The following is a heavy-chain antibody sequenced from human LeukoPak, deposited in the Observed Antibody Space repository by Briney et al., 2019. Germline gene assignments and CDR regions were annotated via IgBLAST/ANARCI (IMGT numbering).Heavy chain of an antibody. CDR3: ATIRTLPIDPFDY. Sequence: PGGSLRLSCAASGFTFSSYAMSWVRQAPGKGLEWVSSISSSHNYIYYADSVKGRFTISRDNAKNSLYLQMNSLRAEDTAVYYCATIRTLPIDPFDYWGQGTLVTVSS. D-gene: IGHD5-24*01. V-gene: IGHV3-21*01. J-gene: IGHJ4*02. CDR1: GFTFSSYA. CDR2: ISSSHNYI.